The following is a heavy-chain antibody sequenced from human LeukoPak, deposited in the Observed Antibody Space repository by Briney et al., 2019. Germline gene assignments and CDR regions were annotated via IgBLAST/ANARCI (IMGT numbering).Heavy chain of an antibody. D-gene: IGHD4-17*01. Sequence: GGSLRLSCAASGFTFSSYEMNWVRQAPGKGLDWVSLLYRDGTTYYAESVKGRFTISRDSSKSTPYLQMNSLTVEDTALYYCARVGYYGDYALALDHWGQGTLVSVSS. V-gene: IGHV3-53*01. CDR3: ARVGYYGDYALALDH. J-gene: IGHJ4*02. CDR2: LYRDGTT. CDR1: GFTFSSYE.